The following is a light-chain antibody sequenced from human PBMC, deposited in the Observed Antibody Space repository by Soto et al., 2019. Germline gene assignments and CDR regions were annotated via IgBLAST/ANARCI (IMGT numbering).Light chain of an antibody. J-gene: IGKJ2*01. Sequence: DIQMTQFPSSLSASVGDRVTITCRASQSISNYLNWYRQRPGKAPELLIFAASTLQRGAPSRFSGSESGSDFTLTISSLQPEDFATYYCQQTYSIPYTFGQGSNLDI. CDR2: AAS. CDR1: QSISNY. CDR3: QQTYSIPYT. V-gene: IGKV1-39*01.